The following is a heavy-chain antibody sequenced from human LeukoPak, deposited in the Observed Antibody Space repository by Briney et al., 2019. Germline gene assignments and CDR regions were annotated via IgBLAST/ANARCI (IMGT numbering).Heavy chain of an antibody. Sequence: SVKVSCKASGFTFTSSAMQWVRQARGQRLEWIGWIVVGSGNTNYAQKPQGRVTMTTDTSTSTAYMELRSLRSDDTAVYYCARGSQWELDGAKDYWGQGTLVTVSS. J-gene: IGHJ4*02. CDR1: GFTFTSSA. D-gene: IGHD1-26*01. CDR3: ARGSQWELDGAKDY. V-gene: IGHV1-58*02. CDR2: IVVGSGNT.